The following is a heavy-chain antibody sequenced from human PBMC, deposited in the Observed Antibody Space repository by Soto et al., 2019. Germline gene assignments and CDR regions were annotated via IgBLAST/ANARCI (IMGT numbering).Heavy chain of an antibody. CDR2: ISYDGSNK. V-gene: IGHV3-30*18. J-gene: IGHJ4*02. CDR1: GFTFSSYG. Sequence: GGSLRLSCAASGFTFSSYGMHWVRQAPGKGLEWVAVISYDGSNKYYADSVKGRFTISRDNSKNTLYLQMNSLRAEDTAVYYCAKPNYYDSRSFAYWGQGTLVTVSS. CDR3: AKPNYYDSRSFAY. D-gene: IGHD3-22*01.